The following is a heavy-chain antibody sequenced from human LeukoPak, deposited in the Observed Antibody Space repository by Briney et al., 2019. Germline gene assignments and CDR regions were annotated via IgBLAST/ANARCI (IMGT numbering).Heavy chain of an antibody. J-gene: IGHJ4*02. Sequence: PGGSLRLSCAASGFTFSSYAMSWVRQAPGKGLEWVSAISGSGGSTYYADSVKGRFTISRDNSKNTLYLQMNRLRAEDTAVYYCANHPAYYDILTGYRYYYFDYWGQGTLVTVSS. CDR1: GFTFSSYA. V-gene: IGHV3-23*01. CDR3: ANHPAYYDILTGYRYYYFDY. D-gene: IGHD3-9*01. CDR2: ISGSGGST.